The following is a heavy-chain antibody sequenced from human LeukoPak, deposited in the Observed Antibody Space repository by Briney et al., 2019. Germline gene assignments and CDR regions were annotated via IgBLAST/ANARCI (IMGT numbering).Heavy chain of an antibody. CDR3: ARDFAVAVPANDY. J-gene: IGHJ4*02. V-gene: IGHV3-20*04. Sequence: GGSLRLSCAASGFTFDDYGMSWVRQAPGKGLEWVSGVNWNGGSTGYGDSVKGRFTISRDNARNSLYLQMNSLRAEDTALYYCARDFAVAVPANDYWGQGTLVTVSS. D-gene: IGHD6-19*01. CDR2: VNWNGGST. CDR1: GFTFDDYG.